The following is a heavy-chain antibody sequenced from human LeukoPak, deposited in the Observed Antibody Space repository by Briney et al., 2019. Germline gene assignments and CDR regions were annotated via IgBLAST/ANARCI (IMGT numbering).Heavy chain of an antibody. J-gene: IGHJ5*02. CDR1: GGSISSYY. D-gene: IGHD3-10*01. CDR2: IYYSGST. Sequence: KSSETLSLTCTVSGGSISSYYWSWIRQPPGKGLEWIGYIYYSGSTNYKPSLKSRVTISVDTSKNQFSLKLSSVTAADTAVYYCARGGYYGSGNDFRFDPWGQGTLVTVSS. CDR3: ARGGYYGSGNDFRFDP. V-gene: IGHV4-59*01.